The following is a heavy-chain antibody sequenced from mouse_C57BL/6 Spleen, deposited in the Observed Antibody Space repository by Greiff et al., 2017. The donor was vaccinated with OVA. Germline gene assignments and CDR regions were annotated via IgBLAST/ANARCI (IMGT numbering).Heavy chain of an antibody. CDR1: GYTFTSYW. CDR3: AREGVPVYFDY. D-gene: IGHD5-1*01. V-gene: IGHV1-52*01. CDR2: IDPSDSET. J-gene: IGHJ2*01. Sequence: QVQLQQPGAELVRPGSSVKLSCKASGYTFTSYWLHWVKQRPIQGLEWIGNIDPSDSETHYNQKFKDKATLTVDKSSSTAYMQLSSLTSEDSAVYYCAREGVPVYFDYWGQGTTLTVSS.